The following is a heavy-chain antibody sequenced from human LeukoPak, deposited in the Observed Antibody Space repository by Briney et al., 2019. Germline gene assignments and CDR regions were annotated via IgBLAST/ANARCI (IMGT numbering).Heavy chain of an antibody. Sequence: ASVKVSCKASGYTFTTYYIHWVRQAPGQGLEWMGIINPSAGSTRYAQKFQGRVTMTRDTSTSTVYMEVRSLRSEDTAVYYCARELGGYDSLWGQGTLVTVSS. CDR1: GYTFTTYY. CDR2: INPSAGST. V-gene: IGHV1-46*01. J-gene: IGHJ4*02. D-gene: IGHD5-12*01. CDR3: ARELGGYDSL.